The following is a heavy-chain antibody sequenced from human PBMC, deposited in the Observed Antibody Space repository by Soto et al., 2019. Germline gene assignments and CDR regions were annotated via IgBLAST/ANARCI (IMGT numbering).Heavy chain of an antibody. D-gene: IGHD3-9*01. V-gene: IGHV1-46*01. CDR2: INPSGGST. CDR3: ARGTRSHFDWTFTPDFDY. CDR1: GYTFTSYY. J-gene: IGHJ4*02. Sequence: ASVKVFCKASGYTFTSYYMHWVRQAPGQGLEWMGIINPSGGSTSYAQKFQGRVTMTTDTSTSTVYMELSSLRSEDTAVYYCARGTRSHFDWTFTPDFDYWGQGTLVTVSS.